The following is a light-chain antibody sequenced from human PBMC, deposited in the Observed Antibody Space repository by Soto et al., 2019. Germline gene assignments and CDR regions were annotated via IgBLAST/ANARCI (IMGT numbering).Light chain of an antibody. CDR1: QSVNNN. Sequence: EIVMTQSPVTLSVSPGERATLSCTASQSVNNNVAWYQQKPGHTPRLLIYSASIAATGTPARFSGSGSWSDFNLTISSLQSEDFAVYYCQQYNKWPLTFGPGTKVDI. V-gene: IGKV3-15*01. CDR3: QQYNKWPLT. CDR2: SAS. J-gene: IGKJ3*01.